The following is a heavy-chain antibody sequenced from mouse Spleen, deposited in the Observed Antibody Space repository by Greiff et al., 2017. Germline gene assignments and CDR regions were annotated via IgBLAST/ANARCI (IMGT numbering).Heavy chain of an antibody. CDR1: GFTFSDYG. J-gene: IGHJ2*01. Sequence: EVKLVESGGGLVKPGGSLKLSCAASGFTFSDYGMHWVRQAPEKGLEWVAYISSGSSTIYYADTVKGRFTISRDNAKNTLFLQMTSLRSEDTAMYYCARNGFGGFDYWGQGTTLTVSS. CDR3: ARNGFGGFDY. V-gene: IGHV5-17*01. D-gene: IGHD2-2*01. CDR2: ISSGSSTI.